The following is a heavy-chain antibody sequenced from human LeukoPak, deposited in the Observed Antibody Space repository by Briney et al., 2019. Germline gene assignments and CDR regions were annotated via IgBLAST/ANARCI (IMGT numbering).Heavy chain of an antibody. CDR3: AGEGIMITFGGVIVIPHYGMDV. D-gene: IGHD3-16*02. V-gene: IGHV4-34*01. Sequence: PSETLSLTCAVYGGSFSGYYWSWIRQPPGKGLEWIGEINHSGSTNYNPSLKSRVTISVDTSKNQFSLKLSSVTAADTAVYYCAGEGIMITFGGVIVIPHYGMDVWGQGTTVTVSS. CDR1: GGSFSGYY. CDR2: INHSGST. J-gene: IGHJ6*02.